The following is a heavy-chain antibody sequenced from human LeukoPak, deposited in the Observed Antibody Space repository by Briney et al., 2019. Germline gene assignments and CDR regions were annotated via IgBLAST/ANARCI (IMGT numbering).Heavy chain of an antibody. Sequence: ASVKVSCKASGYTFTSYDINWVRQATGQGLEWMGRIIPILGIANYAQKFQGRVTITADKSTSTAYMELSSLRSEDTAVYYCARAGGSDTTLDYWGQGTLVTVSS. CDR2: IIPILGIA. V-gene: IGHV1-69*04. D-gene: IGHD1-1*01. J-gene: IGHJ4*02. CDR1: GYTFTSYD. CDR3: ARAGGSDTTLDY.